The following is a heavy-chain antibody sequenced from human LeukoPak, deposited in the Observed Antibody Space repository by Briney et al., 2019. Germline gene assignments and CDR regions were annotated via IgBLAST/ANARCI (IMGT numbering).Heavy chain of an antibody. V-gene: IGHV3-30*18. J-gene: IGHJ4*02. CDR3: AKDLKSVVATYFDY. CDR2: ISYDGSNK. Sequence: GGSLRLSCAASGFTFSSYGMHWVRQAPGKGLEWVAVISYDGSNKYYADSVKGRFTISRDNSKNTLYLQMNSLRAEDTAVYYCAKDLKSVVATYFDYWGQGTLVTVSS. CDR1: GFTFSSYG. D-gene: IGHD5-12*01.